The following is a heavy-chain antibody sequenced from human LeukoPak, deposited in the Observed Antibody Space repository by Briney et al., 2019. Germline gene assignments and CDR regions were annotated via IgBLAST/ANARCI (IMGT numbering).Heavy chain of an antibody. D-gene: IGHD3-16*01. CDR1: GGSISSYY. CDR2: IYYSGST. CDR3: ARHTFGNYEYYFDY. J-gene: IGHJ4*02. V-gene: IGHV4-59*08. Sequence: PSETLSLTCTVSGGSISSYYWSWIRQPPGKGLEWIGYIYYSGSTNYNPSLKSRVTISVDTSKNQFSLKLSSVTAADTAVYYCARHTFGNYEYYFDYWGQGTLVTVPS.